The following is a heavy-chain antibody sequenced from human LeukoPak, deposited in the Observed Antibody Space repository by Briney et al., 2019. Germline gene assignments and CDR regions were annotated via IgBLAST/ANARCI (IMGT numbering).Heavy chain of an antibody. V-gene: IGHV3-23*01. D-gene: IGHD3-10*01. CDR3: ARIPRGYYYYRDV. CDR1: GFTFSSYA. J-gene: IGHJ6*03. Sequence: GSLRLSCAASGFTFSSYAMSWVRQAPGKGLEWVSAISGSGGSTYYADSVKGRFTISRDNAKNSLYLQMNSLRAEDTAVYYWARIPRGYYYYRDVWAKGTRVPVP. CDR2: ISGSGGST.